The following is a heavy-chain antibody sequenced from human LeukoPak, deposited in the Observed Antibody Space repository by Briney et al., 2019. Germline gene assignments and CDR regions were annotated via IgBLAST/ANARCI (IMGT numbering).Heavy chain of an antibody. Sequence: SETLSLTCAVSGGSISSYYWSWIRQPPGKGLEWIGYIYYSGSTNYNPSLKSRVTISVDTSKNQFSLKRSSVTAADTAVYYCARVSETDPVAGTAFDYWGQGTLVTVSS. CDR1: GGSISSYY. CDR2: IYYSGST. CDR3: ARVSETDPVAGTAFDY. D-gene: IGHD6-19*01. J-gene: IGHJ4*02. V-gene: IGHV4-59*01.